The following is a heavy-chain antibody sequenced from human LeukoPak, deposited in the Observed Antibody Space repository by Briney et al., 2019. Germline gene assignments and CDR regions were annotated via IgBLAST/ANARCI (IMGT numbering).Heavy chain of an antibody. CDR3: ARGVYYDILTGYDEMGYYYGMDV. Sequence: GGSLRLSCAASGFTFSSYAMHWVRQAPGKGLEWVAVISYDGSNKYYADSVKGRFTISRDNSKNTLYLQMNSLRAEDTAVYYCARGVYYDILTGYDEMGYYYGMDVWGQGTTVTVSS. J-gene: IGHJ6*02. V-gene: IGHV3-30*14. CDR1: GFTFSSYA. D-gene: IGHD3-9*01. CDR2: ISYDGSNK.